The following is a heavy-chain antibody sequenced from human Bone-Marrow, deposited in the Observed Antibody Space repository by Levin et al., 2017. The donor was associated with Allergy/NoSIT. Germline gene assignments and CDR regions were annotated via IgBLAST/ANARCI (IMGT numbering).Heavy chain of an antibody. Sequence: GGSLRLSCSASGFTFTTYHAMSWVRQTPGKGLEWVCGISGSGESTHYADSVKGRFTISRDNAKNTVCLEMNSLKGEDTAVYYRAKLAAPDPRILHDAFDVWGQGTMVTVSS. CDR2: ISGSGEST. J-gene: IGHJ3*01. V-gene: IGHV3-23*01. CDR1: GFTFTTYHA. D-gene: IGHD2/OR15-2a*01. CDR3: AKLAAPDPRILHDAFDV.